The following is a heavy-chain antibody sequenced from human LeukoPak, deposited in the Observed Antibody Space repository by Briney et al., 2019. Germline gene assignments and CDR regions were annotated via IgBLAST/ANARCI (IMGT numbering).Heavy chain of an antibody. CDR2: LRHDGSDK. J-gene: IGHJ3*02. Sequence: GGSLRLSCAASGSTFNVHWVRQTPGKGLEWVAFLRHDGSDKYYADSVKGRFTISRDNSKNTMYLQMNSLRTEDTAVYYCAKDLGSGSYACDIWGQGTMVTVSS. CDR1: GSTFNV. D-gene: IGHD3-10*01. V-gene: IGHV3-30*02. CDR3: AKDLGSGSYACDI.